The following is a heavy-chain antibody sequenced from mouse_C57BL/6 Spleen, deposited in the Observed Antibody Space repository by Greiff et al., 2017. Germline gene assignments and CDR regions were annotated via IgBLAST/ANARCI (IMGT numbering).Heavy chain of an antibody. J-gene: IGHJ4*01. Sequence: QVQLQQPGAELVKPGASVQMSCKASGYTFTSYWITWVKQRPGQGLEWIGDIYPGSGSTNYNEKFKSKATLTVDTSSSTAYMQLSSLTAEDSAVYYWARREGDNYAMDYWGQGTSVTVSS. V-gene: IGHV1-55*01. D-gene: IGHD3-3*01. CDR3: ARREGDNYAMDY. CDR2: IYPGSGST. CDR1: GYTFTSYW.